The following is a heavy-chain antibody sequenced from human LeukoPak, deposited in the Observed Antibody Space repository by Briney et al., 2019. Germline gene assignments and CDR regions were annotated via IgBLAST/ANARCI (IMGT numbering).Heavy chain of an antibody. CDR1: GYTFTSYG. CDR3: ARDDDILTGYSPDY. Sequence: EASVKVSCKASGYTFTSYGISWVRQAPGQGLEWVGWISAYNGNTNYAQKLQGRVTMTTDTSTSTAYMELRSLRSDDTAVYYCARDDDILTGYSPDYWGQGTLVTVSS. CDR2: ISAYNGNT. J-gene: IGHJ4*02. V-gene: IGHV1-18*04. D-gene: IGHD3-9*01.